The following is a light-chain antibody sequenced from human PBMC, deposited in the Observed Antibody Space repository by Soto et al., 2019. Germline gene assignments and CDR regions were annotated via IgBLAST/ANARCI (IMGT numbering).Light chain of an antibody. V-gene: IGKV3-20*01. J-gene: IGKJ5*01. CDR2: GAS. Sequence: EVVLTQAPGTLSLSPGERATLSCRASQSVASSLLAWYQQKPGQALRLLIYGASSRATGSPDRFSGSGSGTDFTLTISRLDPEDFAVYYCQQYGSSPITFGQGTRLEIK. CDR3: QQYGSSPIT. CDR1: QSVASSL.